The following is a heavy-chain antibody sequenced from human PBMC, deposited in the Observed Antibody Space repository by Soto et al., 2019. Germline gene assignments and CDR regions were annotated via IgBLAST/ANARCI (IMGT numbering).Heavy chain of an antibody. D-gene: IGHD3-22*01. CDR3: VKWHTSNFDSLPFTGFDF. Sequence: EIQLLHSGGGLVQPGGSLRLSCVGSGFTFSDSVMAWVRQAPGKGLEWLSVMSGDGRTRYALSVTGRFTISRDNSKNTLYLQMKSLRAEDEAANYCVKWHTSNFDSLPFTGFDFWGQGTHVTVSS. CDR1: GFTFSDSV. V-gene: IGHV3-23*01. CDR2: MSGDGRT. J-gene: IGHJ4*02.